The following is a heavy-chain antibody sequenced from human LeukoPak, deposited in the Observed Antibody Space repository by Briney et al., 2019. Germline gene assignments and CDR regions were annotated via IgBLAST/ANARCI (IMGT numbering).Heavy chain of an antibody. V-gene: IGHV1-24*01. CDR3: ATDLTPVSGWERQERAGAFDI. CDR1: GYTLTELS. Sequence: ASVKVSCKVSGYTLTELSMHWLRQAPGKGLEWMGGFDPEDGETIYAQKFQGRVTMTEDTSTDTAYMELSSLRSEDTAVYYCATDLTPVSGWERQERAGAFDIWGQGTMVTVSS. J-gene: IGHJ3*02. CDR2: FDPEDGET. D-gene: IGHD1-26*01.